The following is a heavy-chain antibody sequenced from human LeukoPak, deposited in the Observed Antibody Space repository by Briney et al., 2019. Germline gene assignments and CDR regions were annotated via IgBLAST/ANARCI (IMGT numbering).Heavy chain of an antibody. Sequence: ASVKVSCKASGCTFTSYGISWVRQAPGQGLEWMGWISGYNGNTNYAQNLQGRVTMTTDTSTRTAYMELRSLRSDDTAVYYCARDYGSTIFGATNWFDPWGQGTLVTVSS. CDR1: GCTFTSYG. CDR3: ARDYGSTIFGATNWFDP. D-gene: IGHD3-3*01. V-gene: IGHV1-18*01. CDR2: ISGYNGNT. J-gene: IGHJ5*02.